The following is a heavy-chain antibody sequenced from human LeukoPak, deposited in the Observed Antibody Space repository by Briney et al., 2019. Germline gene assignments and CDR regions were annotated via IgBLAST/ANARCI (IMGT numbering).Heavy chain of an antibody. D-gene: IGHD3-22*01. Sequence: PSETLSLTCSVSGDSVTSFHWSWIRQPPGKTLEWIGYIYSYGSTNYNPSLTSRASISVDTPKNHLSLTLSSVTAADTAVYYCVGHKTSSTPFGPPRGGYRFDPWGQGSLVIVSS. CDR3: VGHKTSSTPFGPPRGGYRFDP. CDR2: IYSYGST. CDR1: GDSVTSFH. J-gene: IGHJ5*02. V-gene: IGHV4-59*08.